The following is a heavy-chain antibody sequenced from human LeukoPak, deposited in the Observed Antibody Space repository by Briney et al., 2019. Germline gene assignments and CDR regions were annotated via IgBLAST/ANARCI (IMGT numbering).Heavy chain of an antibody. Sequence: ASVKVSCKASGYTFTSYYMHWVRQAPGQGLEWMGIINPSGGSTSYAQKFQGRVTMTRDTSTNTVYMELSSLRSEDTAVYYCARDRGKTSSGWLQFDYWGQGTLVTVSS. CDR1: GYTFTSYY. CDR2: INPSGGST. D-gene: IGHD6-19*01. J-gene: IGHJ4*02. V-gene: IGHV1-46*01. CDR3: ARDRGKTSSGWLQFDY.